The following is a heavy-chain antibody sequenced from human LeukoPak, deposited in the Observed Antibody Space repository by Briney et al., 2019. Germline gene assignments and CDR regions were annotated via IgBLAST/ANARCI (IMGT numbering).Heavy chain of an antibody. D-gene: IGHD3-10*01. CDR1: GYTFTSYG. CDR3: AREARGDTYYYGSGSYYTHFDY. V-gene: IGHV1-18*01. J-gene: IGHJ4*02. CDR2: ISAYNGNT. Sequence: GASVKVSCKASGYTFTSYGISWVRQAPGQGLEWMGWISAYNGNTNYAQKLQGRVTMTTDTSTSTAYMELRSLRSDDTAVYYCAREARGDTYYYGSGSYYTHFDYWGQGTLVTVSS.